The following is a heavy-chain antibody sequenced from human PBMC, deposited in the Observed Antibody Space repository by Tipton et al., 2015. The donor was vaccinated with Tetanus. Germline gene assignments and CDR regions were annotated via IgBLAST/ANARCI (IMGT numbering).Heavy chain of an antibody. V-gene: IGHV1-2*02. CDR1: GHSSIGYY. Sequence: QLVQSGPEVKKPGASLKVSCKASGHSSIGYYIHWVRQAPGQGLEWMGWINPSTGGTNYAQKFQGRVTVTSDTSISTAYMDLRSLTSDDTAVYYCARSMAAAGTGWFDPWGQGTLVTVSS. CDR2: INPSTGGT. D-gene: IGHD6-13*01. J-gene: IGHJ5*02. CDR3: ARSMAAAGTGWFDP.